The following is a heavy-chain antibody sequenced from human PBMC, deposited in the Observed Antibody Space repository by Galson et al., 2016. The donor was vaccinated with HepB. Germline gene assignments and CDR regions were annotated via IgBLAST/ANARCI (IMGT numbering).Heavy chain of an antibody. CDR1: GFSLSTTGEA. D-gene: IGHD2-15*01. V-gene: IGHV2-5*01. CDR2: IHWNDDK. CDR3: AHRRSGYCNTVNCLYFDY. J-gene: IGHJ4*02. Sequence: PALVKPTPTLTLTCTFSGFSLSTTGEAVGWTRQPPGKALEWLALIHWNDDKRYSPSLKSRLTITKDTSKNQVVLTVTNMDPVDTATYFCAHRRSGYCNTVNCLYFDYWDQGTLATVSS.